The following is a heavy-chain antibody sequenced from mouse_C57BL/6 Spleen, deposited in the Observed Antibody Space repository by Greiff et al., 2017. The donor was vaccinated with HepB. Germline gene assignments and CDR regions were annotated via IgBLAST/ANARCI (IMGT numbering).Heavy chain of an antibody. V-gene: IGHV1-62-2*01. J-gene: IGHJ3*01. CDR3: ARHEDQIGYGSSPFAY. CDR1: GYTFTEYT. Sequence: VKLMESGAELVKPGASVKLSCKASGYTFTEYTIHWVKQRSGQGLEWIGWFYPGSGSIKYNEKFKDKATLTADKSSSTVYMELSRLTSEDSAVYFCARHEDQIGYGSSPFAYWGQGTLVTVSA. D-gene: IGHD1-1*01. CDR2: FYPGSGSI.